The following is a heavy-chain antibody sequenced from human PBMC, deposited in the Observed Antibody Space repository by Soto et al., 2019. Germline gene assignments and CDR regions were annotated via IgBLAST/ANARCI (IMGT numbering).Heavy chain of an antibody. J-gene: IGHJ4*02. D-gene: IGHD3-9*01. V-gene: IGHV3-30*03. CDR3: GRAGGSELRYFDWPEVGV. CDR2: VTYDSSEK. Sequence: QVHVVESGGGVVQPGTSLRLSCTASGFRFFNYGFAWIRQAPGKGLEWVAVVTYDSSEKYYADSVKRRFTISRDNSKNTVYLQMDSLQHNDSALYYCGRAGGSELRYFDWPEVGVWGQGTLVTVSS. CDR1: GFRFFNYG.